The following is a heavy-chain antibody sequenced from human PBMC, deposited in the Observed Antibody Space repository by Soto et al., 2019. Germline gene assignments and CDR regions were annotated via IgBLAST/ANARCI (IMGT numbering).Heavy chain of an antibody. Sequence: VGSLRLSCAASGFSFGSYALSWVRQAPGKGLEWVSTISGSDGKTFYADSVKGRFSISRDTSQSTLYLQMNSLRADDTAMYYCARWSYLDYWGQGTRVTVSS. CDR2: ISGSDGKT. CDR1: GFSFGSYA. D-gene: IGHD3-3*01. CDR3: ARWSYLDY. V-gene: IGHV3-23*01. J-gene: IGHJ4*02.